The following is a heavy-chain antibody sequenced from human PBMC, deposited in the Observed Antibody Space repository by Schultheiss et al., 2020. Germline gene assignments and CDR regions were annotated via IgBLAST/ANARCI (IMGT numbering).Heavy chain of an antibody. D-gene: IGHD2-2*01. CDR1: GFTFNSYS. CDR2: ISSSSSYI. CDR3: ARDQGCSSTSCPYYMDV. J-gene: IGHJ6*03. Sequence: GGSLRLSCAASGFTFNSYSMNWVRQAQGKGLEWVSSISSSSSYIYYADSVKGRFTISRDNAKNSMYLQMNSLRAEDTAVYYCARDQGCSSTSCPYYMDVWGKGTTVTVSS. V-gene: IGHV3-21*01.